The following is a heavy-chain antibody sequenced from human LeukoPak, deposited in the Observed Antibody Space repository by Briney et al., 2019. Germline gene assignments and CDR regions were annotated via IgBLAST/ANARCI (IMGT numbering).Heavy chain of an antibody. V-gene: IGHV3-23*01. J-gene: IGHJ4*02. D-gene: IGHD3-22*01. CDR2: ISGSGGST. CDR1: GFTFSSYW. Sequence: GGSLRLSCAASGFTFSSYWMSWVRQAPGKGLEWVSAISGSGGSTYYADSVKGRFTISRDNSKNTLYLQMNSLRAEDTAVYYCAINLYYYDSSGYGYWGQGTLVTVSS. CDR3: AINLYYYDSSGYGY.